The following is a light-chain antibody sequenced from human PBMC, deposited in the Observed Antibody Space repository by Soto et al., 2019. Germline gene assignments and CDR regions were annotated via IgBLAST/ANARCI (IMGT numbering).Light chain of an antibody. CDR2: DVS. CDR1: SGDIGDYNY. V-gene: IGLV2-14*01. CDR3: CSYTRSGTLI. J-gene: IGLJ1*01. Sequence: QSALTQPASVSGSPGQSLTISCVGTSGDIGDYNYVSWYQQHPAKVPKVIIYDVSHRPSGVSYRFSGTKSGNTASLPVSGLQAKDEANYYCCSYTRSGTLIFGTGTKLTVL.